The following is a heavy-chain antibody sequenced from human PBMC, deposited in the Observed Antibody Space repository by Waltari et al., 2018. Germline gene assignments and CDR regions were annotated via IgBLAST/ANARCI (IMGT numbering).Heavy chain of an antibody. CDR2: SRNKVNSYTR. CDR3: ARALDRNGWYNDY. D-gene: IGHD6-19*01. J-gene: IGHJ4*02. Sequence: EVQLVESGGDLVQPGGSLRLSCVASGFTFSDHPMDWVRLAPGKGLEWVGRSRNKVNSYTREYAASVKDRFIISRDESENSLLLQMGSLKPEDTAVYYCARALDRNGWYNDYWGQGTLVTVSS. V-gene: IGHV3-72*01. CDR1: GFTFSDHP.